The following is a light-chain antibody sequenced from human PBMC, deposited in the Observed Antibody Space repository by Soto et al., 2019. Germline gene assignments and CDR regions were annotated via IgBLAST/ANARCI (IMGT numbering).Light chain of an antibody. CDR1: QSVSRL. CDR2: DAS. V-gene: IGKV3-11*01. CDR3: QQRYNWPLT. Sequence: EIVLTQSPATLSLSSGERATLSCRASQSVSRLFAWYQQKPGQAPRLLIYDASNRATGIPARFSGAGSGTDFILTISSLEPEDSAVYFCQQRYNWPLTFGGGTKV. J-gene: IGKJ4*01.